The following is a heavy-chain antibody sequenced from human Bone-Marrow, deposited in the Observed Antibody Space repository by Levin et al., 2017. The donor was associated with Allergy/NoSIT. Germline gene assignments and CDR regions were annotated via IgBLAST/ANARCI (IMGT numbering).Heavy chain of an antibody. CDR3: ARDWGNTRYGGAFDL. D-gene: IGHD2/OR15-2a*01. CDR1: GFTVRSNY. CDR2: IYTGGST. V-gene: IGHV3-53*01. Sequence: LSLTCAASGFTVRSNYMTWVRQAPGKGLEWVSVIYTGGSTYYADSVKGRFTISRDNSKNTLYLQMNSLRAEDTAVYYCARDWGNTRYGGAFDLWGQGTMVTVSS. J-gene: IGHJ3*01.